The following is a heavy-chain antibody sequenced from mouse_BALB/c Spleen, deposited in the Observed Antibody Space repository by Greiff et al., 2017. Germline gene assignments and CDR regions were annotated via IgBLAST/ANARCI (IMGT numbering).Heavy chain of an antibody. CDR1: GFSLTSYG. D-gene: IGHD2-14*01. Sequence: QVQLQQSGPDLVAPSQSLSITCTVSGFSLTSYGVHWVRQPPGKGLEWLVVIWSDGSTTYNSALKSRLSISKDNSKSQVFLKMNSLQTDDTAMYYCARQYRYDGYYYAMDYWGQGTSVTVSS. V-gene: IGHV2-6-2*01. CDR3: ARQYRYDGYYYAMDY. J-gene: IGHJ4*01. CDR2: IWSDGST.